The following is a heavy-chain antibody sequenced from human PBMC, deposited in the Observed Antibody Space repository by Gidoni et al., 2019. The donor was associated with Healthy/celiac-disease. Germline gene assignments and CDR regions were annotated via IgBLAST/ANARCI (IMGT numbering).Heavy chain of an antibody. Sequence: QVQLVQSGAEVKKPGSSVKVSCKASGGTFSSYAISWVRQAPGQGLEWMGGIIPIFGTANYAQKFQGRVTITADKSTSTAYMELSSLRSEDTAVYYCASRDAGIGSCWGGDCSGAFDIWGQGTMVTVSS. CDR2: IIPIFGTA. D-gene: IGHD2-21*02. CDR1: GGTFSSYA. CDR3: ASRDAGIGSCWGGDCSGAFDI. J-gene: IGHJ3*02. V-gene: IGHV1-69*06.